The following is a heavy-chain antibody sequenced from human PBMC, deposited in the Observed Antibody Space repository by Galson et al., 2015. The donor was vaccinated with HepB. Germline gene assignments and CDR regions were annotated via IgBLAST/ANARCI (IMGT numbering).Heavy chain of an antibody. CDR2: IYPGDSDT. J-gene: IGHJ5*02. CDR3: AKSMDSSGPLNYNWFDP. V-gene: IGHV5-51*03. Sequence: QSGAEVKKPWESLRISCKGSGYSFTSYWIGWVRQMPGKGLEWMGIIYPGDSDTRYSPSFQGQVTISADKSISTAYLQWSSLKASDTAMYYCAKSMDSSGPLNYNWFDPWGQGTLVTVSS. CDR1: GYSFTSYW. D-gene: IGHD6-19*01.